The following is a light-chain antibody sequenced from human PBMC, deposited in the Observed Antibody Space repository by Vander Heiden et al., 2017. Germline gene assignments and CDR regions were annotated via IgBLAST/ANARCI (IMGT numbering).Light chain of an antibody. CDR3: LQYYNSPRT. Sequence: DILMTQSPDSLAVSLGERATINCKSSQSLLYSSTNKNYLAWYQQKPGHPPRLLIYWASSRESGVPDRFTGSESGTDFTLTITSLQAEDVAVYYCLQYYNSPRTFGPGTKVDIK. V-gene: IGKV4-1*01. CDR1: QSLLYSSTNKNY. CDR2: WAS. J-gene: IGKJ3*01.